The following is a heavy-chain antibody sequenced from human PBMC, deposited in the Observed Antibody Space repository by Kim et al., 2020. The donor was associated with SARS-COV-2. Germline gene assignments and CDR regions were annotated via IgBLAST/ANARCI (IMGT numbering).Heavy chain of an antibody. Sequence: SETLSLTCAVYGGSFSGYYWSWIRQPPGKGLEWIGEINHSGSTNYNPSLKSRVTISVDTSKNQFSLKLSSVTAADTAVYYCAGGSPPSGDSSGPGWGQGTLVTVSS. D-gene: IGHD3-22*01. CDR3: AGGSPPSGDSSGPG. CDR2: INHSGST. CDR1: GGSFSGYY. J-gene: IGHJ4*02. V-gene: IGHV4-34*01.